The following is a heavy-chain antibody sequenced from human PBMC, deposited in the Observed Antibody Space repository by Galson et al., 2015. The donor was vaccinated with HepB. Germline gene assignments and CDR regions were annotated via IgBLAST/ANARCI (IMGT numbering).Heavy chain of an antibody. CDR2: IKSKTDGGTT. V-gene: IGHV3-15*01. CDR3: TTPLYCTNGVCYVVHSSSWYFFLVS. D-gene: IGHD2-8*01. CDR1: GFTFSNAW. Sequence: SLRLSCAASGFTFSNAWMSWVRQAPGKGLEWVGRIKSKTDGGTTDYAAPVKGRFTISRDDSKNTLYLQMNSLKTEDTAVYYCTTPLYCTNGVCYVVHSSSWYFFLVSWGQGTLVTVSS. J-gene: IGHJ4*02.